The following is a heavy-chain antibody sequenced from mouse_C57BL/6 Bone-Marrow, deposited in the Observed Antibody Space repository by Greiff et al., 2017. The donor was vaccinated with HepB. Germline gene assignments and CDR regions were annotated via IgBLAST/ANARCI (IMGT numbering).Heavy chain of an antibody. V-gene: IGHV1-18*01. CDR3: ARGERGGLYFDY. J-gene: IGHJ2*01. CDR1: GYTFTDYN. Sequence: EVQLQESGPELVKPGASVKIPCKASGYTFTDYNMDWVKQSHGKSLEWIGDINPNNGGTIYNQKFKGKATLTVDKSSSTAYMELRSLTSEDTAVYYCARGERGGLYFDYWGQGTTLTVSS. CDR2: INPNNGGT.